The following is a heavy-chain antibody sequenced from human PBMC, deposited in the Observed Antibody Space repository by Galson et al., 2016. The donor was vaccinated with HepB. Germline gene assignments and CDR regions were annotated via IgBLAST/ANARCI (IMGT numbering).Heavy chain of an antibody. D-gene: IGHD2-15*01. V-gene: IGHV3-11*06. CDR2: ISSSSSYT. J-gene: IGHJ4*02. CDR3: ATSPYCGGGSCYPGGY. CDR1: GFTFSDYY. Sequence: SLRLSCAASGFTFSDYYMSWIRQAPGKGLEWVSYISSSSSYTNYADSVKGRFTISRDNSKNTLYLQMNSLRADDTAVYYCATSPYCGGGSCYPGGYWGQGTLVTVSS.